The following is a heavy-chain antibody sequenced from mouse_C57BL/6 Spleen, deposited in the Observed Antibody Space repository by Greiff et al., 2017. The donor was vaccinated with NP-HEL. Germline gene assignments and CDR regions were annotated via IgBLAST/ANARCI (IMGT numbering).Heavy chain of an antibody. CDR3: ARREWGNWSWFAY. D-gene: IGHD4-1*01. CDR2: ISGVGGNT. V-gene: IGHV5-9*01. J-gene: IGHJ3*01. Sequence: EVKLVESGGGLVKPGGSLKLSCAASGFTFSSYTMSWVRQTPEKRLEWVATISGVGGNTYYPDSVKGRFTISRDNAKNTLYLQMSSLRSEDTALYYCARREWGNWSWFAYWGQGTLVTVSA. CDR1: GFTFSSYT.